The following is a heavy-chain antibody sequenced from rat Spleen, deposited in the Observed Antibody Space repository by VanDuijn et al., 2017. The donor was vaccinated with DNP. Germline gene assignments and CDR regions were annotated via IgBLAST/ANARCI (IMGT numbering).Heavy chain of an antibody. J-gene: IGHJ4*01. Sequence: QVQLKESGPGLVQPSQTLSLICTVSGFSLTSYNVHWVREPPGKGLEWMGVIWSGGNTDYNSALKPRLSISRDTSQSQVFLAMNSLQTEDTATYYCARGGYGNDDYYAMDVWGQGTSVTVSS. CDR2: IWSGGNT. CDR1: GFSLTSYN. D-gene: IGHD4-1*01. CDR3: ARGGYGNDDYYAMDV. V-gene: IGHV2S13*01.